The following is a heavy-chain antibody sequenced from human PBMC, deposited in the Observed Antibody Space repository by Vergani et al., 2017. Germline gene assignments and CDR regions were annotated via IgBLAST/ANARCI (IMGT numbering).Heavy chain of an antibody. D-gene: IGHD5-24*01. Sequence: QVQLVQSGSELKKPGASVKVSCKTSGHTFSNYEMNWVRQAPGQRLEWMRWINTKTGNPTYAQDFTGRFVFSLDTSVSTAYLEINNLQPEDSAVYFCATASWAQLWVLKHWGQGTRVTVSS. CDR1: GHTFSNYE. CDR2: INTKTGNP. J-gene: IGHJ4*02. CDR3: ATASWAQLWVLKH. V-gene: IGHV7-4-1*02.